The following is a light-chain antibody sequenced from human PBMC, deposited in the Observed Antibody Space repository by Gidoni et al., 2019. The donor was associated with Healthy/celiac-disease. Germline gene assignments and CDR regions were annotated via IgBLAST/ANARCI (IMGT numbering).Light chain of an antibody. Sequence: QSVLTQPPSASGPPGQRVTISCSGSSSNIGSNYVYWYQQRPGTAPKLLIYRNNQRPSGVPDRFSGSKSGTSASLAISGLRSEDEADYYCAAWDDSLSAHVVFGGGTKLTVL. CDR3: AAWDDSLSAHVV. CDR1: SSNIGSNY. V-gene: IGLV1-47*01. CDR2: RNN. J-gene: IGLJ2*01.